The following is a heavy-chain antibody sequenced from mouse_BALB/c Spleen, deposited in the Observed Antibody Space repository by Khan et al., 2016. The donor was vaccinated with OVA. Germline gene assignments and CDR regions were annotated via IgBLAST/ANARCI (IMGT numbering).Heavy chain of an antibody. CDR3: ARKSRDGYPYGMDY. Sequence: QVQLQQSGAELARPGASVKMSCKASGYIFTSYTMHRVKQRPGLGLEWIGYMNPSSEYTNYNQKFKVKSTLTAYKSPRTAYMQLISLTSDDSAVYYCARKSRDGYPYGMDYWGQGASVAFSS. V-gene: IGHV1-4*01. D-gene: IGHD2-3*01. CDR1: GYIFTSYT. CDR2: MNPSSEYT. J-gene: IGHJ4*01.